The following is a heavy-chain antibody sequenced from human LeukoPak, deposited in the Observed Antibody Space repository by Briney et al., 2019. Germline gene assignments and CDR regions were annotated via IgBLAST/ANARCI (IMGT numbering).Heavy chain of an antibody. CDR1: GFTFSNYG. V-gene: IGHV3-74*01. Sequence: GGSLRLSCAASGFTFSNYGMHWVRQAPGKGLVWVSRINSDGSSTNYADSVKGRFTISRDNARNTVYLQMNSLRAEDTAVYYCARDQCTSTSCYGYNWFDPWGQGTLVTVSS. CDR2: INSDGSST. D-gene: IGHD2-2*01. J-gene: IGHJ5*02. CDR3: ARDQCTSTSCYGYNWFDP.